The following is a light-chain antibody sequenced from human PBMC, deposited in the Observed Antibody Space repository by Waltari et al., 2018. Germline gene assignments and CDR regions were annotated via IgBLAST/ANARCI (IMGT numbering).Light chain of an antibody. J-gene: IGLJ2*01. Sequence: SSELTQDPAVSVALGQTVRITCQGDSLRTYYVSWFHQKPGQAPALVIYGKNNRPLGIPDRFSASSSGSTASLTIIGAQAEDEADYYCHSRDSSGDVVIGGGTKLTVV. CDR1: SLRTYY. V-gene: IGLV3-19*01. CDR3: HSRDSSGDVV. CDR2: GKN.